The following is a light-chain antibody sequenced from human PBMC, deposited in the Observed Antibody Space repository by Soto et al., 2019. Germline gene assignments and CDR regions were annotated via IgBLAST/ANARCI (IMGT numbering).Light chain of an antibody. CDR2: DAS. J-gene: IGKJ3*01. V-gene: IGKV1-33*01. CDR3: QHCDYLPI. CDR1: HDITSF. Sequence: DIQMTQSPSSLSASVGDRVTITCQASHDITSFLNWYQHKPGRAPKLLIYDASILEAGVPTRFSGSGSGTHFTFTISSLKPEDVVTYYCQHCDYLPIFGPGTTVDFK.